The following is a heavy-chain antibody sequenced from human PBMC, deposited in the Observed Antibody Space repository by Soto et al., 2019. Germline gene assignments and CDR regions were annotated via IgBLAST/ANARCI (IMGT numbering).Heavy chain of an antibody. CDR3: ARNQWELHAFDI. J-gene: IGHJ3*02. CDR1: GYTFTSYG. CDR2: ISAYNGNT. D-gene: IGHD1-26*01. Sequence: ASVKVSCKASGYTFTSYGISWVRQAPGQGLEWVGWISAYNGNTNYAQKLQGRVTMTTDTSTSTAYMELRSLRSDDTAVYYCARNQWELHAFDIWGQGTMVTVSS. V-gene: IGHV1-18*01.